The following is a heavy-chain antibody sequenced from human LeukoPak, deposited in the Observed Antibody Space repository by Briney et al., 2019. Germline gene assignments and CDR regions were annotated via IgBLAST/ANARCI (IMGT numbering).Heavy chain of an antibody. D-gene: IGHD3-22*01. CDR2: INPNSGGT. V-gene: IGHV1-2*02. CDR3: ARVAYYDSRFPYFDY. J-gene: IGHJ4*02. Sequence: ASVKVSCKASGYTFTRHYIHWVRQAPGQGLEWMGWINPNSGGTNYAQKFQGRVTMTRDTSISTAYMELSRLRSDDTAVYYCARVAYYDSRFPYFDYWGQGTLVTVSS. CDR1: GYTFTRHY.